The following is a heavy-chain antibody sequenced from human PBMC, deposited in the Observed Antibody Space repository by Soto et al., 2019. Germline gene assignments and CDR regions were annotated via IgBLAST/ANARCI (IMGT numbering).Heavy chain of an antibody. V-gene: IGHV1-18*01. CDR3: ARVAGSGYYIEGHFDY. D-gene: IGHD3-3*01. Sequence: ASVKVSCKASGYTFTSYGISWVRQAPGQGLEWMGWISAYNGNTNYAQKLQGRVTMTTDTSTSTAYMELRSLRSDDTAVYYCARVAGSGYYIEGHFDYWGQGTLVTVSS. J-gene: IGHJ4*02. CDR1: GYTFTSYG. CDR2: ISAYNGNT.